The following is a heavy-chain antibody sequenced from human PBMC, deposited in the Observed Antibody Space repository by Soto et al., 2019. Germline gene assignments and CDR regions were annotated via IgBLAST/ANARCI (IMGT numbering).Heavy chain of an antibody. CDR2: IIPILGIA. D-gene: IGHD2-15*01. V-gene: IGHV1-69*08. Sequence: QVQLVQSGAEVKKPGSSVKVSCKASGGTFSSYTISWVRQAPGQGLEWMGRIIPILGIANYAQKFQGRVTITADKYTSTAYMELSSLRSEDTAVYYCARDGIVVVVAATSYYYYGMDVWGQGTTVTVSS. CDR1: GGTFSSYT. CDR3: ARDGIVVVVAATSYYYYGMDV. J-gene: IGHJ6*02.